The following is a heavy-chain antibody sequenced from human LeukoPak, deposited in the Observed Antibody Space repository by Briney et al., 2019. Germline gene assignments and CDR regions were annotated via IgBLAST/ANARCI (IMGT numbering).Heavy chain of an antibody. CDR3: ARVGWGTYSVTDYYYYMDV. CDR1: GGSISSSSYY. J-gene: IGHJ6*03. Sequence: SETLSLTCTVSGGSISSSSYYWGWIRQPPGKGLEWIGSIYYSGSTYYNPSLKSRVTISLDTSKNQFSLKLSSVTAADTAVYYCARVGWGTYSVTDYYYYMDVWGKGTTVTVSS. CDR2: IYYSGST. D-gene: IGHD1-26*01. V-gene: IGHV4-39*07.